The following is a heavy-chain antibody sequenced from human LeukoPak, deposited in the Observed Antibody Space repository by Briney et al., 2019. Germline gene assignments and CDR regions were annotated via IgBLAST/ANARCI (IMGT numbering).Heavy chain of an antibody. CDR1: GYTFTGYY. D-gene: IGHD3-22*01. J-gene: IGHJ3*02. CDR2: INPNSGGT. V-gene: IGHV1-2*02. Sequence: ASVEVSCKASGYTFTGYYMHWVRQAPGQGVEWMGWINPNSGGTNYAQKFQGRVTMTRDTSISTAYMELSRLRSDDTAVYYCARAVSYYDSSGHDAFDIWGQGTMVTVSS. CDR3: ARAVSYYDSSGHDAFDI.